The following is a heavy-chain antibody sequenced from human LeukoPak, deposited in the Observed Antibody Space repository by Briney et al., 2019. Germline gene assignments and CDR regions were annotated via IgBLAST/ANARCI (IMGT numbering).Heavy chain of an antibody. CDR1: GGSFSGYY. J-gene: IGHJ4*02. CDR2: INHSGST. D-gene: IGHD3-16*02. V-gene: IGHV4-34*01. Sequence: PSETLSLTCAVYGGSFSGYYWSWIRQHPGKGLEGIGEINHSGSTNYNPSLKSRVTISVDTSKNQFSLKLSSVTAADTAVYYCARKRIMITFGGVIGLYLYYWGQGTLVTVSS. CDR3: ARKRIMITFGGVIGLYLYY.